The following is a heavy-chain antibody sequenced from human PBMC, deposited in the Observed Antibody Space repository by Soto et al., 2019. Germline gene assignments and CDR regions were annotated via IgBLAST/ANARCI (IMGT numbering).Heavy chain of an antibody. V-gene: IGHV1-8*01. J-gene: IGHJ5*02. CDR1: GYIFTTQD. CDR3: ARASMYIWNDH. CDR2: VNPSSGNT. Sequence: QVQLRQSGAEIKRPGASVKVSCEASGYIFTTQDINWVRQASGQGLEWLGCVNPSSGNTVYAQKFHGRVTMTRDTSINTANMELSSLRSDDTAVYYCARASMYIWNDHWGQGTLVTVSS.